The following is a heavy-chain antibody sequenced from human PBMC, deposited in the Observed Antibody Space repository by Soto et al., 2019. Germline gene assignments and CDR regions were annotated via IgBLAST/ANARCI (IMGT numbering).Heavy chain of an antibody. D-gene: IGHD6-19*01. J-gene: IGHJ4*02. CDR3: ARDCAGYSSGWYQRGGFDY. CDR1: GFTFSSYG. Sequence: QVQLVESGGGVVQPGRSLRLSCAASGFTFSSYGMHWVRQAPGKGLEWVAVIWYDGSNKYYADSVKGRFTTYRDNSKNTRYLQMNSLGAGDTAVYYCARDCAGYSSGWYQRGGFDYWGQGTLVTVSS. CDR2: IWYDGSNK. V-gene: IGHV3-33*01.